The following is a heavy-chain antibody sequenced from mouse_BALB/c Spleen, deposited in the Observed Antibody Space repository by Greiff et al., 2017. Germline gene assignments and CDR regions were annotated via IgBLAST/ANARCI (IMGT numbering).Heavy chain of an antibody. V-gene: IGHV5-6-5*01. CDR1: GFTFSSYA. CDR3: ARGDYYGSSYYFDY. D-gene: IGHD1-1*01. J-gene: IGHJ2*01. CDR2: ISSGGST. Sequence: EVQGVESGGGLVKPGGSLKLSCAASGFTFSSYAMSWVRQTPEKRLEWVASISSGGSTYYPDSVKGRFTISRDNARNILYLQMSSLRSEDKAMYYCARGDYYGSSYYFDYWGQGTTLTVSS.